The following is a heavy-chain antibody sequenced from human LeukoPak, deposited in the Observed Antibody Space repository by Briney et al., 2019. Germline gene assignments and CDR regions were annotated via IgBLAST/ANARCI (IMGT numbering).Heavy chain of an antibody. V-gene: IGHV1-18*01. D-gene: IGHD2-2*01. CDR2: INAYNGNT. J-gene: IGHJ3*02. Sequence: ASVKVSCNASGYIFTHYGITWVRQAPGQAFEWMGWINAYNGNTEFEQKFQERLTMTTDTSTSTAYMELRGLRSDDTAVYYCARSLVVVPAASSEHDAFDMWGQGTMVTVSS. CDR1: GYIFTHYG. CDR3: ARSLVVVPAASSEHDAFDM.